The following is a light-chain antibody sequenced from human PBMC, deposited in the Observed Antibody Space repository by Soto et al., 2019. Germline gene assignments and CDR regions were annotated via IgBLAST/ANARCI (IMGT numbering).Light chain of an antibody. CDR2: EVS. Sequence: QSALTQPASVSGSPGQSITISCTGTSSDVGSYNLVSWYQQHPGKAPQLMIYEVSKRPPGVSNRFSGSKSGNTASLTISGLQAEDEADYYCCSYAGSRTVVFGGGTKLTVL. CDR3: CSYAGSRTVV. CDR1: SSDVGSYNL. V-gene: IGLV2-23*02. J-gene: IGLJ2*01.